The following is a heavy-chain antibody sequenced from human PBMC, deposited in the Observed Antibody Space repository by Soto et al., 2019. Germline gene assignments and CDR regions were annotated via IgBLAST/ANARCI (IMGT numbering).Heavy chain of an antibody. CDR3: ARDKLLGYYYGMDV. J-gene: IGHJ6*02. CDR1: GYTFTGYY. D-gene: IGHD1-26*01. CDR2: INPNSGGT. V-gene: IGHV1-2*04. Sequence: GASVKVSCKASGYTFTGYYMHWVRQAPGQGLEWMGWINPNSGGTNYAQKFQGWVTMTRDTSISTAYMELSRLRSDDTAVYYCARDKLLGYYYGMDVWGQGTTVTVSS.